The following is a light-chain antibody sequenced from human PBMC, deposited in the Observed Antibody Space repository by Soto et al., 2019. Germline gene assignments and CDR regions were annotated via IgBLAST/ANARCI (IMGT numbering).Light chain of an antibody. CDR3: ASWDDTLNGVV. V-gene: IGLV1-36*01. J-gene: IGLJ7*01. Sequence: QSVLTQPPSVSEAPRQRVTISCSGSSSNIGRHAVNWYQQLPGEAPKLLIYYDDLLPSGISDRFSGSKSGTSASLAISGLQSDDEADYYCASWDDTLNGVVFGGGTQLTVL. CDR2: YDD. CDR1: SSNIGRHA.